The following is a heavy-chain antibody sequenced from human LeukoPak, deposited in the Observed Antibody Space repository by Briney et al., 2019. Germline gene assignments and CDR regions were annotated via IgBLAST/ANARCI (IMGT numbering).Heavy chain of an antibody. D-gene: IGHD3-22*01. CDR1: GFTFDDYA. CDR3: AKDMYPYYYDSSGYRQTQYFQH. J-gene: IGHJ1*01. V-gene: IGHV3-9*01. CDR2: ISWNSGSI. Sequence: GRSLRLSCAASGFTFDDYAMHWVRQAPGKGLEWVSGISWNSGSIGYADSVKGRFTISRDNAKNSLYLQMNSLRAEDTALYYCAKDMYPYYYDSSGYRQTQYFQHWGQGTLVTVSS.